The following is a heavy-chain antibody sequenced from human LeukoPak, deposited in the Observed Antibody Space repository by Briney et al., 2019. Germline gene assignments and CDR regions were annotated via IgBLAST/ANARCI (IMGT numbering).Heavy chain of an antibody. V-gene: IGHV1-18*01. Sequence: ASVKVSCKASGYTFTSYGISWVRQAPGQGLEWMGWISAYNGNTNYAQKLQGRVTMTTDTSTSTAYMELRSLRSDDTAVYYCARGYSPDYYYYGMDVWGQGTTVTVSS. D-gene: IGHD5-18*01. CDR1: GYTFTSYG. J-gene: IGHJ6*02. CDR2: ISAYNGNT. CDR3: ARGYSPDYYYYGMDV.